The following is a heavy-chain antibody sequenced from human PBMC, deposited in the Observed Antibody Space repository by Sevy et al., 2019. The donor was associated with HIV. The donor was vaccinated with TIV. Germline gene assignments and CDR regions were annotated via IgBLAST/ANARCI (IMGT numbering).Heavy chain of an antibody. Sequence: GGSLRLSCAASGFTFSSYGIHWVRQAPGKGLEWVAVISYDGSNKYYAHSVKGRFTISRDNSKNTLSLQMNSLRAEDTAVYFCAKVENRVALRGAFDIWGQGTMVTVSS. CDR2: ISYDGSNK. CDR1: GFTFSSYG. V-gene: IGHV3-30*18. D-gene: IGHD3-10*01. J-gene: IGHJ3*02. CDR3: AKVENRVALRGAFDI.